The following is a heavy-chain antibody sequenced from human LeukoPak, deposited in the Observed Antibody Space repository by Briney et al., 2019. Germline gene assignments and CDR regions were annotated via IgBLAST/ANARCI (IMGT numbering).Heavy chain of an antibody. CDR3: AKGRSYEF. V-gene: IGHV3-30*02. CDR2: IRYDGSDR. Sequence: GGSLRLSCAASGFTFTNYDMHWVRQAPGKGLEWVALIRYDGSDRYYTDSVKGRFIISRDNSKNTLYLQMNSLRAEDTAVYYCAKGRSYEFWGQGTLVTVSS. D-gene: IGHD3-22*01. J-gene: IGHJ4*02. CDR1: GFTFTNYD.